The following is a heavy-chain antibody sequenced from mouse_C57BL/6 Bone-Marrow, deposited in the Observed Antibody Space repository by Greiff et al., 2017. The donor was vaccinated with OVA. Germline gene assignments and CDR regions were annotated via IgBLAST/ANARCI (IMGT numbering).Heavy chain of an antibody. CDR1: GYTFTDYY. J-gene: IGHJ4*01. Sequence: VQLQQSGAELVRPGASVKLSCKASGYTFTDYYINWVKQRPGQGLEWIARIYPGSGNTYYNEKFKGKATLTAEKSSSTAYMQLSSLTSEDSAVYFCARDLPSITRRMDYWGQGTSVTVSS. D-gene: IGHD1-1*01. CDR2: IYPGSGNT. CDR3: ARDLPSITRRMDY. V-gene: IGHV1-76*01.